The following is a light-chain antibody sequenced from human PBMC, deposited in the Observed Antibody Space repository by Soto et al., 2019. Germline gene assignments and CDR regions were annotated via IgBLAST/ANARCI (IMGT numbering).Light chain of an antibody. Sequence: QSVLTQPPSVSWAPGQRVTISCTGSSSNIGAGYDVHWYQQLPGTAPKLLIYGNSNRPSGVPDRFSGSKSGTSASLAITGLQAEDEADYYCQSYDNSLSGWVFGGGTKLTVL. J-gene: IGLJ3*02. V-gene: IGLV1-40*01. CDR3: QSYDNSLSGWV. CDR2: GNS. CDR1: SSNIGAGYD.